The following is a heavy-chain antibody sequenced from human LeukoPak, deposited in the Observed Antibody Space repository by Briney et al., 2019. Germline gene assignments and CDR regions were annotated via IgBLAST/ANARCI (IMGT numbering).Heavy chain of an antibody. CDR1: GGSISSYY. CDR3: ARGFGN. V-gene: IGHV4-59*12. CDR2: IYYSGST. D-gene: IGHD3-10*01. J-gene: IGHJ4*02. Sequence: SETLSLTCTVSGGSISSYYWSWIRQPPGKGLEWIEYIYYSGSTYYNPSLESRVTISVDTSKNQFSLKLSSVTAADTAVYYCARGFGNWGQGTLVTVSS.